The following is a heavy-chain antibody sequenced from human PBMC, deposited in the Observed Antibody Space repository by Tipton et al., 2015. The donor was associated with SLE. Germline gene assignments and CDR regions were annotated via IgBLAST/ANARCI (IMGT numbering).Heavy chain of an antibody. D-gene: IGHD3-10*01. CDR2: IKDRGST. CDR3: AGDSRSLDY. CDR1: GGSFSDYY. J-gene: IGHJ4*02. V-gene: IGHV4-34*01. Sequence: TLSLTCTVYGGSFSDYYWSWIRQPPGKGLEWIGEIKDRGSTYYNPSLKSRVTISVDTSKNQFSLRLSSVTAADTAVYYCAGDSRSLDYWGQGTLVTVSS.